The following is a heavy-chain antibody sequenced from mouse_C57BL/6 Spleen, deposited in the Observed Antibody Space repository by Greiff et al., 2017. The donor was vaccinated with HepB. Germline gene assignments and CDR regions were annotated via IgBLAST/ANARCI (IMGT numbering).Heavy chain of an antibody. Sequence: EVQLVESGGDLVKPGGSLKLSCAASGFTFSSYGMSWVRQTPDKRLEWVATISSGGSYTYYPDSVKGRFTISRDNAKNTLYLQMSSLKSEDTAMYYCARHGLYGSSYYAMDYWGQGTSVTVSS. CDR3: ARHGLYGSSYYAMDY. CDR2: ISSGGSYT. D-gene: IGHD1-1*01. CDR1: GFTFSSYG. J-gene: IGHJ4*01. V-gene: IGHV5-6*01.